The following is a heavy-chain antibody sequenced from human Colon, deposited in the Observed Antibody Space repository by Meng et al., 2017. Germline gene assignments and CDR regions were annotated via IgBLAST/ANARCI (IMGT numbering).Heavy chain of an antibody. CDR3: ARDTLYGTDY. J-gene: IGHJ4*02. CDR2: LSYSGNT. D-gene: IGHD4-17*01. CDR1: GCFLNSDDYY. V-gene: IGHV4-30-4*01. Sequence: QVHLQESGPGLVKPSQTASLTCTVSGCFLNSDDYYWSWIRQSPGGGLEWIGLLSYSGNTFYNPSLRSRVSISEIGSSKNQFSLTRRSVTAAYTATYFCARDTLYGTDYWGQGVLVTVSS.